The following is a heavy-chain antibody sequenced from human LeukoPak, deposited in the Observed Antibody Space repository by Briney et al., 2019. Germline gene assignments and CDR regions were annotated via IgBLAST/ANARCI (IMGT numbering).Heavy chain of an antibody. CDR1: GFTFSSYA. J-gene: IGHJ1*01. Sequence: PGGSLRLSCVVSGFTFSSYAMSWVRQAPGKGLEWVSAISGSGGSTYYADSVKGRFTISRDNSKNTLYLQMNSLRAEDTAVYYCAKDRSSPLSLIMIVHPEYFQHWGQGTLVTVSS. V-gene: IGHV3-23*01. CDR2: ISGSGGST. CDR3: AKDRSSPLSLIMIVHPEYFQH. D-gene: IGHD3-22*01.